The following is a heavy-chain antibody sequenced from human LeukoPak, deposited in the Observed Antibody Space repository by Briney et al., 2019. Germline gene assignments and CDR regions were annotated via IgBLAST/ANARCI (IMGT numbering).Heavy chain of an antibody. CDR1: GGSISSGSYY. CDR3: ARWSFIAAAGTDAFDI. D-gene: IGHD6-13*01. J-gene: IGHJ3*02. Sequence: SQTLSLTCTVSGGSISSGSYYWSWIRQPAGKGLEWIGRIYTSGSTNYNPSLKSRVTISVDTSKNQFSLKLSSVTAAGTAVYYCARWSFIAAAGTDAFDIWGQGTMVTVSS. V-gene: IGHV4-61*02. CDR2: IYTSGST.